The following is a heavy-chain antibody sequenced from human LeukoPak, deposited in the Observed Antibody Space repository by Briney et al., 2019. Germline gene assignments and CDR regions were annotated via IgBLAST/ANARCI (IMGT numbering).Heavy chain of an antibody. CDR3: AKGSSGYFADL. J-gene: IGHJ5*02. D-gene: IGHD3-22*01. Sequence: GGSLRLSCAASGFIFNNYALSWVRQAPGKGLEWVSAISNDGGGTQYADFVEGRFTISRDNSKNTLLLQMSSLRAEDTALYYCAKGSSGYFADLWGQGTLVTVSS. CDR1: GFIFNNYA. V-gene: IGHV3-23*01. CDR2: ISNDGGGT.